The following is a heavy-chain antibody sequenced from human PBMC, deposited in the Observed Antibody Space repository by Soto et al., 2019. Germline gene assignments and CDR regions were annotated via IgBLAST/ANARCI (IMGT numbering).Heavy chain of an antibody. CDR3: ARVPNPFRLKIGYEDAIDF. V-gene: IGHV6-1*01. J-gene: IGHJ3*01. CDR1: GDSVSSKSAA. D-gene: IGHD5-12*01. CDR2: TYYRSKWYN. Sequence: PSQTLSLTCAISGDSVSSKSAAWNWIRQSPSRGLEWLGRTYYRSKWYNDYAVSVKSRITINPDTSKNQFSLQLNSVTPEDTAVYYCARVPNPFRLKIGYEDAIDFWGQGTMVT.